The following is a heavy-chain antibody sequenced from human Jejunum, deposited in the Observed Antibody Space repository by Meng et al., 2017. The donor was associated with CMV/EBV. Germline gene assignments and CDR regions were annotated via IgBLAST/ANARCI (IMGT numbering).Heavy chain of an antibody. CDR3: AKSIKYVLTAGHFDS. J-gene: IGHJ4*02. D-gene: IGHD6-13*01. CDR1: FTFYDYA. V-gene: IGHV3-9*03. CDR2: ITWDSGRV. Sequence: FTFYDYAMHGARQAPGNGLACVSGITWDSGRVAYADSVQGRFIISRDNAKNSLYLQLDRLLPEDVAFYYCAKSIKYVLTAGHFDSWGQGTLVPFSS.